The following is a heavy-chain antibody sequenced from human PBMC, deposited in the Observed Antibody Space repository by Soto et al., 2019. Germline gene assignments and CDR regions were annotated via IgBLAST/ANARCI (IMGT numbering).Heavy chain of an antibody. CDR2: VYATGTT. CDR1: GGSISKFY. J-gene: IGHJ5*02. Sequence: SETLSLTCNVSGGSISKFYWAWIRKTAGNGMEWMGRVYATGTTDYNPSLRSRVAMSVDISKKTFSLRLRSVTGADSGVYYCVRDGSKSLRDWFDPWGQGILVTVSS. V-gene: IGHV4-4*07. CDR3: VRDGSKSLRDWFDP.